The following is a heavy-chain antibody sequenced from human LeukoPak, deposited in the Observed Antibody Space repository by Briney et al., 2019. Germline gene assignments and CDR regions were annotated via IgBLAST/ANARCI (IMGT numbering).Heavy chain of an antibody. Sequence: PGGSLRLSCAASGFNFNDYAMHWVRQAPGKGLEWVSGISWNSGTVAYPDSVKGRFTISSDNSKKSLYLQMNSLRAEDTALYYCAKASADWYFDLWGRGTLVTVSS. CDR3: AKASADWYFDL. D-gene: IGHD2-2*01. CDR2: ISWNSGTV. CDR1: GFNFNDYA. J-gene: IGHJ2*01. V-gene: IGHV3-9*01.